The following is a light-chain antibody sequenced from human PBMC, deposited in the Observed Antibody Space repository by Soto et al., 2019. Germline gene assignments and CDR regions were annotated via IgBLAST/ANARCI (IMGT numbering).Light chain of an antibody. V-gene: IGKV3-15*01. CDR2: GAS. CDR3: QHYNTWPWT. J-gene: IGKJ1*01. CDR1: QSVNSN. Sequence: ETVMTQSPATLSVSPGEGATLSCRASQSVNSNLAWYQQKLGQAPRVLIYGASTRATGIPARFSGSGSETEFILTISSLQSEDFAVYYCQHYNTWPWTFGQGTKVDIK.